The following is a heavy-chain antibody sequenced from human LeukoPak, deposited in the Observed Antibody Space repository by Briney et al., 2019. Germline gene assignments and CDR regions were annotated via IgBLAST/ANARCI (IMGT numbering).Heavy chain of an antibody. V-gene: IGHV4-59*01. CDR3: ARVVVTAVGYNAFDI. J-gene: IGHJ3*02. CDR2: IYYSGST. CDR1: GGSISSFY. D-gene: IGHD2-21*02. Sequence: SETLSLTCTVSGGSISSFYWSWIRQPPGKGLEWIGYIYYSGSTNYNPSLKSRVTISVDTSKNQFSLKLSSVTAADTAVYYCARVVVTAVGYNAFDIWGQGTMVTVSS.